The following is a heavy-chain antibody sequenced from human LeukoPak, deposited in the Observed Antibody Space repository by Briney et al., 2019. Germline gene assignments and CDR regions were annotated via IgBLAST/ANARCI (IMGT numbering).Heavy chain of an antibody. Sequence: ASVKVSCKASGYTFTRYGINWVRQAPGQGLEWMGWISAYNGNTNYAQKLQGRVTMTTDTSTSTAYMELRSLRSDDTAVYYCARDRVILGYCSSTSCSTRFDYWGQGTLVTVSS. V-gene: IGHV1-18*01. D-gene: IGHD2-2*02. CDR2: ISAYNGNT. CDR3: ARDRVILGYCSSTSCSTRFDY. CDR1: GYTFTRYG. J-gene: IGHJ4*02.